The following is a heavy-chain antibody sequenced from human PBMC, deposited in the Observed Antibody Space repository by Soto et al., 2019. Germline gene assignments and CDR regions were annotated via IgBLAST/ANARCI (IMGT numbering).Heavy chain of an antibody. Sequence: SETLSLTCTVSGGSIISYYWSWILQPPGKGLEWIGYIYYSGSTNYNPSLKSRVTISVDTSKNQFSLKLSSVTAADTAVYYCARQAIYSGYGYYYYMDFWGKGTTVTVSS. V-gene: IGHV4-59*01. D-gene: IGHD5-12*01. CDR3: ARQAIYSGYGYYYYMDF. CDR2: IYYSGST. J-gene: IGHJ6*03. CDR1: GGSIISYY.